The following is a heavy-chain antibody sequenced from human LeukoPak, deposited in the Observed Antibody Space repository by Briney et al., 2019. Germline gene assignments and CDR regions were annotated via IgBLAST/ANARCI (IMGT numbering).Heavy chain of an antibody. D-gene: IGHD1-26*01. CDR2: IYHSGTT. CDR1: GGSISSYY. V-gene: IGHV4-59*01. CDR3: ARNIVGPRQVDY. Sequence: SETLSFTCTVSGGSISSYYWSWIRQPPGKGLEWIGYIYHSGTTNYNPSLKSRVTISVDTSKSQFSLKLSSVTAADTAIYYCARNIVGPRQVDYWGQGTLVTVSS. J-gene: IGHJ4*02.